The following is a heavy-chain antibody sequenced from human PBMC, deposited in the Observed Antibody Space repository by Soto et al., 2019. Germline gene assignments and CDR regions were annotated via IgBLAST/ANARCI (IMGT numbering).Heavy chain of an antibody. Sequence: DVQLLESGGGLVQPGGSLRLSCAASGFRFSDYAMSWVRQAPGKGLEWVSTISGSGGSTYYADSVKGRFTISRDNSKNKVFLQMSSLSAEATALYYCAKGSRIGATIAFFDSWGQGTLVTVSS. CDR2: ISGSGGST. CDR3: AKGSRIGATIAFFDS. CDR1: GFRFSDYA. D-gene: IGHD5-12*01. V-gene: IGHV3-23*01. J-gene: IGHJ4*02.